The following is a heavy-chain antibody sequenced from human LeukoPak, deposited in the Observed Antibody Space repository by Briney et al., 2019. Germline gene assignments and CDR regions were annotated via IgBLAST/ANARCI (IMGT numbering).Heavy chain of an antibody. J-gene: IGHJ4*02. D-gene: IGHD2/OR15-2a*01. Sequence: PSETLSLTCDVSGGSISATNWWTWVRQPPGGGLEWIGEVHLSGRANYSPSLGSRVTISVDMSENHIPLQLTSVTAADTAVYYCAREGGFYRPLDYSGPGTLVIVSS. CDR2: VHLSGRA. CDR3: AREGGFYRPLDY. V-gene: IGHV4-4*02. CDR1: GGSISATNW.